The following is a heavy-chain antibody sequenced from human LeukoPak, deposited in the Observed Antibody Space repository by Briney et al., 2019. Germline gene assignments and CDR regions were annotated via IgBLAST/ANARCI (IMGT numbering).Heavy chain of an antibody. CDR1: GGSISSYY. V-gene: IGHV4-59*12. J-gene: IGHJ4*02. Sequence: SETLSLTCTVSGGSISSYYWSWIRQPPGKGLEWIGYIYYSGSTNYNPSLKGRVTISVDTSKNQFSLKLSSVTAADTAVYYCARTPSSGWPNTFDYWGQGTLVTVSS. CDR2: IYYSGST. CDR3: ARTPSSGWPNTFDY. D-gene: IGHD6-19*01.